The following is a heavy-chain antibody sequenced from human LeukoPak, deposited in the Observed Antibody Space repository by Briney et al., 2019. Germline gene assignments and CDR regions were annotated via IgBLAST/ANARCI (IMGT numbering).Heavy chain of an antibody. CDR2: ISAYNGNT. CDR1: GYTFTSYG. CDR3: ARVPPAAHLFSGYYEDY. Sequence: ASVKVSCKASGYTFTSYGISWVRQAPGQGLEWMGWISAYNGNTNYAQKLQGRVTMTTDTSTSTAYMELRSLRSDDTAVYYCARVPPAAHLFSGYYEDYWGQGTLVTVSS. V-gene: IGHV1-18*01. D-gene: IGHD3-22*01. J-gene: IGHJ4*02.